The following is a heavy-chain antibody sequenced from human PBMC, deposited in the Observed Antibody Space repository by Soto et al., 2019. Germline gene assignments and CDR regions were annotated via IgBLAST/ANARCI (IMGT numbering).Heavy chain of an antibody. CDR2: IYYSGST. Sequence: GTRSHARTGSGGQHECCYRSWIPHPPGKGLEWIGYIYYSGSTNYDPSLKSRVTISVDTSKNQFSLKLSSVTAADSAVYYCATSYSGTLDYWGQRTLVTVSS. CDR3: ATSYSGTLDY. V-gene: IGHV4-59*08. CDR1: GGQHECCY. J-gene: IGHJ4*02. D-gene: IGHD4-4*01.